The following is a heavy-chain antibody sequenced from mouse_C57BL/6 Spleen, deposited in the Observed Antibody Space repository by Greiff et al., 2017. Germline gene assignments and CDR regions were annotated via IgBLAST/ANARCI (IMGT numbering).Heavy chain of an antibody. D-gene: IGHD1-1*01. Sequence: VQLQQPGAELVKPGASVKLSCKASGYTFTSYWMHWVKQRPGQGLEWIGMIPPNSGSTNYNEKFKSKATLPVDKSSSTAYMQLSSLTSEDSAVYYCARLVYGSPFDYWGQGTTLTVSS. V-gene: IGHV1-64*01. J-gene: IGHJ2*01. CDR3: ARLVYGSPFDY. CDR2: IPPNSGST. CDR1: GYTFTSYW.